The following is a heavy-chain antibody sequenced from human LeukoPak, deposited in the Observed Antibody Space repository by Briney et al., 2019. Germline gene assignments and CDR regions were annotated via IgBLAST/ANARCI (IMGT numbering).Heavy chain of an antibody. CDR2: FYYSGST. CDR3: ARVAWESLDY. J-gene: IGHJ4*02. CDR1: GGSISSYY. Sequence: SETLSFTCTVSGGSISSYYWSWIRQPPGKGLEWIGYFYYSGSTNYNPSLKSRVTISVDTSKNQFSLKLSSVTAADTAVYYCARVAWESLDYWGQGTLVTVSS. D-gene: IGHD1-26*01. V-gene: IGHV4-59*01.